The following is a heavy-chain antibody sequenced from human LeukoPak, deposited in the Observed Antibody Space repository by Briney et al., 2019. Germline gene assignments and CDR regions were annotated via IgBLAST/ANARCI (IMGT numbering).Heavy chain of an antibody. D-gene: IGHD3-9*01. Sequence: SVKVSCKASGGTFSSYAVSWVRQAPGQGLEWMGGIIPIFGTANYAQKFQGRVTITADESTSTAYMELSSLRSEDTAVYYCARVVGYDILTGYLDYWGQGTLVTVSS. J-gene: IGHJ4*02. CDR2: IIPIFGTA. CDR1: GGTFSSYA. V-gene: IGHV1-69*13. CDR3: ARVVGYDILTGYLDY.